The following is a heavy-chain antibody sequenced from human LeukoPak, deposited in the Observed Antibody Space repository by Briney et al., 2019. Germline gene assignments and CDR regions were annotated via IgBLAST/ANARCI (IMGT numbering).Heavy chain of an antibody. Sequence: PGGSLRLSCAASGFTFSSYTMNWVRQAPGKGLEWVSSISSTSGYIYYADSVKGRFTISRDNAKNSLYLQMNSLRAEDTAVYYCVRGTAAITTFDYWGQGTLITVSS. D-gene: IGHD2-2*01. CDR2: ISSTSGYI. J-gene: IGHJ4*02. V-gene: IGHV3-21*01. CDR1: GFTFSSYT. CDR3: VRGTAAITTFDY.